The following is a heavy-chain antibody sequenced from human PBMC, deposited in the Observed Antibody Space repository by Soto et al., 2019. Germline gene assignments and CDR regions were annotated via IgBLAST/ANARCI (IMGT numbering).Heavy chain of an antibody. Sequence: EGQLSESGGGVAQPGGSLRLSCAAAGFSFSSYAMAWVRQAPGKGLEWVSSIFNNGATTYYADSVRGRFTISRVNAKNTVYLQMNSLTAGDTAVYFCAKDAGRGPRYGFDSWGQGTLVTVSS. CDR3: AKDAGRGPRYGFDS. J-gene: IGHJ4*02. V-gene: IGHV3-23*01. CDR2: IFNNGATT. D-gene: IGHD1-20*01. CDR1: GFSFSSYA.